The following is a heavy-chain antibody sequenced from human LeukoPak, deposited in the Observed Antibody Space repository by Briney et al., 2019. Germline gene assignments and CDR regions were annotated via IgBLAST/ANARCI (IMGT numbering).Heavy chain of an antibody. D-gene: IGHD6-19*01. CDR3: ARGYSSGWYVD. Sequence: SETLSLTCTVSGGSISSYYWSLIRQPPGKGLEWIGYIYYSGSTNYNPSLKSRVTISVDTSKNQFSLKLSSVTAADTAVYYCARGYSSGWYVDWGQGTLVTVSS. J-gene: IGHJ4*02. CDR1: GGSISSYY. CDR2: IYYSGST. V-gene: IGHV4-59*13.